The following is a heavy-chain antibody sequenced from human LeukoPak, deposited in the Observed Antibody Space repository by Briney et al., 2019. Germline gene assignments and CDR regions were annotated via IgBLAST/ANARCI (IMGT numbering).Heavy chain of an antibody. J-gene: IGHJ1*01. Sequence: ASVKVSCKDSGYTLTELSMHWVRQAPGKGLEWMGGFDPEDGETIYAQKFQGRVTMTEDTSTDTAYMELSSLRSEDTAVYYCATDLLWFGETDTDAEYFQHWGQGTLVTVSS. V-gene: IGHV1-24*01. CDR3: ATDLLWFGETDTDAEYFQH. CDR1: GYTLTELS. D-gene: IGHD3-10*01. CDR2: FDPEDGET.